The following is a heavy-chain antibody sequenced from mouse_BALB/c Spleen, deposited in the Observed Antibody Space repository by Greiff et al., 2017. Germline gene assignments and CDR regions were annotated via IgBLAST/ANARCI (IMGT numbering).Heavy chain of an antibody. J-gene: IGHJ4*01. D-gene: IGHD2-1*01. CDR1: GYTFTSYW. V-gene: IGHV1-69*02. CDR2: IYPSDSYT. CDR3: AKGNPYYYAMDY. Sequence: VQLQQPGAELVRPGASVKLSCKASGYTFTSYWINWVKQRPGQGLEWIGNIYPSDSYTNYNEKFKGKATLTADTSSSTAYMQLSSLTSEDSAIYYCAKGNPYYYAMDYWGQGTSVTVSS.